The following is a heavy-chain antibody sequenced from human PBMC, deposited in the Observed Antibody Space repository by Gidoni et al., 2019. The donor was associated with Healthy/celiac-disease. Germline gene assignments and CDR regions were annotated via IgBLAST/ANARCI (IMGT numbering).Heavy chain of an antibody. CDR1: GYTFTSYG. CDR2: IIAYNGNT. V-gene: IGHV1-18*01. CDR3: AISSPGRSSYYDFWSGKAPPNFDY. D-gene: IGHD3-3*01. J-gene: IGHJ4*02. Sequence: QVQLVQSGAEVKKPGASVKVSCKASGYTFTSYGISWVRQAPGQGLEWMGCIIAYNGNTNYAPKLQGRGTMTTDTSTSTAYMWLRSLRSDDTAVYYCAISSPGRSSYYDFWSGKAPPNFDYWGQGTLVTVSS.